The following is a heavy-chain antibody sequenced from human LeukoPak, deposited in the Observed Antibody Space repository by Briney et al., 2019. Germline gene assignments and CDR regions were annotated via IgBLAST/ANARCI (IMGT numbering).Heavy chain of an antibody. Sequence: GGSLRLSCAASGFTLSNYAMSWVRQAPGKGLEWGSAISGSGVSTYYADSVKGRFTISRDNSKNTLYLQMNGLRAEDTAVYYCAKDPRGYYYGMDVWGEGTTVTVSS. CDR1: GFTLSNYA. CDR2: ISGSGVST. D-gene: IGHD3-10*01. J-gene: IGHJ6*04. CDR3: AKDPRGYYYGMDV. V-gene: IGHV3-23*01.